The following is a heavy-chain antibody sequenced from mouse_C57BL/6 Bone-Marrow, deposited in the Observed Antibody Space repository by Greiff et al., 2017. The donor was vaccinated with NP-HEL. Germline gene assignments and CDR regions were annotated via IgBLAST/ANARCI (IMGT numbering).Heavy chain of an antibody. Sequence: EVQLQQSGPVLVKPGASVKMSCKASGYTFTDYYMNWVKQSHGKSLEWIGVINPYNGGTSYNQKFKGKATLTVDKSSSTAYMELNSLTSDDSSVYYCARSIYYDYLYYAMDYWGQGTSVTVSS. CDR2: INPYNGGT. J-gene: IGHJ4*01. CDR1: GYTFTDYY. D-gene: IGHD2-4*01. CDR3: ARSIYYDYLYYAMDY. V-gene: IGHV1-19*01.